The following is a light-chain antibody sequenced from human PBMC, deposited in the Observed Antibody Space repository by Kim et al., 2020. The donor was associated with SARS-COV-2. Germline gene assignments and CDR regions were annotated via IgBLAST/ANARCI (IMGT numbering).Light chain of an antibody. J-gene: IGLJ2*01. CDR1: SGHSSYA. CDR2: LNRDGTQ. Sequence: GKPTLPLDSGHSSYASAWHQQQPEKGPRFLMGLNRDGTQRKGDGIPDRFSGSSSGAERYLPISSLRSEDEADYYCQTWGTGIHVVFGGGTQLTVL. V-gene: IGLV4-69*01. CDR3: QTWGTGIHVV.